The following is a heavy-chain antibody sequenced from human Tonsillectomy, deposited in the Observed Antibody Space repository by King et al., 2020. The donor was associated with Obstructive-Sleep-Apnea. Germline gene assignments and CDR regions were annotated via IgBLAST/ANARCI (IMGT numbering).Heavy chain of an antibody. CDR2: INPNSGGT. CDR1: GYPFTGYY. Sequence: QLVQSGAEVKKPGASVKVSCKASGYPFTGYYMHWVRQAPGQGLEWMGWINPNSGGTNYAQKFQGRVTMTRDTSISTAYMELSRLRSDDTAVYYCARRSIYYDSSGYYDYWGQGTLVTVSS. D-gene: IGHD3-22*01. CDR3: ARRSIYYDSSGYYDY. J-gene: IGHJ4*02. V-gene: IGHV1-2*02.